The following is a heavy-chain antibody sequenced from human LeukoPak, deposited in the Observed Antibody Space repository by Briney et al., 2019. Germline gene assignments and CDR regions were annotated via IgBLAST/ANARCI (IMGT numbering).Heavy chain of an antibody. J-gene: IGHJ4*02. V-gene: IGHV1-69*04. CDR1: GYTFTSYD. CDR3: AREVGATARTHFDY. Sequence: SVKVSCKASGYTFTSYDINWVRQAPGQGLEWMGRIIPILGIANYAQKFQGRVTITADKSTSTAYMELSSLRSEDTAVYYCAREVGATARTHFDYWGQGTLVTVSS. D-gene: IGHD1-26*01. CDR2: IIPILGIA.